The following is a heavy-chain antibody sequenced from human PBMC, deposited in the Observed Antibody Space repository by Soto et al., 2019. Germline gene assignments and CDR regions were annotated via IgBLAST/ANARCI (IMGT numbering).Heavy chain of an antibody. CDR2: INAGNGNT. Sequence: ASVKVSCKASGYTFTSYGISWVRQAPGQRLEWMGWINAGNGNTKYSQKFQGRVTITRDTSASTAYMELSSLRSEDTAVYYCATDLRGWPDYWGQGNLVTVSS. V-gene: IGHV1-3*01. CDR3: ATDLRGWPDY. J-gene: IGHJ4*02. D-gene: IGHD5-12*01. CDR1: GYTFTSYG.